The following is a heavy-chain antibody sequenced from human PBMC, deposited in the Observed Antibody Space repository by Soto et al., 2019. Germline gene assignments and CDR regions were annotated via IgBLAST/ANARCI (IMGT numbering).Heavy chain of an antibody. D-gene: IGHD7-27*01. CDR3: TGQIASGY. CDR1: GFTFSNSG. CDR2: ISFDGSTK. Sequence: QVQLVESGGGVVQPGRSLRLSCAASGFTFSNSGMHWVRQATGKGLEWVAVISFDGSTKYYADSVKGRFTISRDNSKNRLYLEMNSLRGDDAAVYYCTGQIASGYWGQGTLVTVSS. V-gene: IGHV3-30*03. J-gene: IGHJ4*02.